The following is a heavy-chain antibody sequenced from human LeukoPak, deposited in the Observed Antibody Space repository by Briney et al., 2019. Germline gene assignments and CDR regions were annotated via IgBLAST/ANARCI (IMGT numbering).Heavy chain of an antibody. CDR2: IYYSGST. CDR1: GGSISSYY. V-gene: IGHV4-59*08. Sequence: SETLSLTCTVSGGSISSYYWNWIRQPPGKGLEWIGYIYYSGSTNYNPSLKSRVTISVDTSKNQFSLKLSSVTAADTAVYYCARLIRVVPAARAYFDYWGQGTLVTVSS. D-gene: IGHD2-2*01. CDR3: ARLIRVVPAARAYFDY. J-gene: IGHJ4*02.